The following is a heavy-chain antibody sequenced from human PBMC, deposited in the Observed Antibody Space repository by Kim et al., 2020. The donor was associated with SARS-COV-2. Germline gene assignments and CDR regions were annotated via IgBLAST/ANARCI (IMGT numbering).Heavy chain of an antibody. J-gene: IGHJ4*02. CDR3: ARDWGFDY. CDR2: DSDT. V-gene: IGHV5-51*01. D-gene: IGHD3-16*01. Sequence: DSDTRYGPSFKGQVTISADKSISTAYLQWSSLKASDTAMYYCARDWGFDYWGQGTLVTVSS.